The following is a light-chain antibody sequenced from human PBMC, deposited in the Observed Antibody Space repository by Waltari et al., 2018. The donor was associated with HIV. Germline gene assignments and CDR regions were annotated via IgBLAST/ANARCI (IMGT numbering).Light chain of an antibody. Sequence: SDLTQPASVSGFLGQSITISCTGGDSDFGLYNFISWYQQQPGDVPKLLLYEVDTRASGLPGRFSCSTSGNAASLTIAGLQIEDEGHYYCASYTAVDTVLFGGGTTVTVL. CDR3: ASYTAVDTVL. J-gene: IGLJ2*01. V-gene: IGLV2-14*01. CDR2: EVD. CDR1: DSDFGLYNF.